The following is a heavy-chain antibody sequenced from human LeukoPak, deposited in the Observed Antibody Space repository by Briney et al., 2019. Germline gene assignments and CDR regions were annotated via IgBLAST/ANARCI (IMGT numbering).Heavy chain of an antibody. Sequence: PSETLSLTCTASGGSISSYYWSWIRQPAGKGLEWIGRIYTSGSTNYNPSLKSRVTMSVDTSKNQFSLKLSSVTAADTAVYYCASSRGIAAAGTWFDPWGQGTLVTVSS. CDR2: IYTSGST. J-gene: IGHJ5*02. V-gene: IGHV4-4*07. CDR3: ASSRGIAAAGTWFDP. D-gene: IGHD6-13*01. CDR1: GGSISSYY.